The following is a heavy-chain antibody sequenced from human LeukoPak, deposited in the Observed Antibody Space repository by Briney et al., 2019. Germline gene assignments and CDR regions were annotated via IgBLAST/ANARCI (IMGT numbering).Heavy chain of an antibody. CDR1: GFTFSRYS. J-gene: IGHJ4*02. CDR2: ISTSSSYI. Sequence: GGSLTLSCAASGFTFSRYSMNWVRQAPGKGLEWASSISTSSSYIYYAVSVKGRFTISRDNAKNSLYLQMNSLRAEDTAVYYCARVAGDILTGYYPDYWGQGTLVTVCS. CDR3: ARVAGDILTGYYPDY. V-gene: IGHV3-21*01. D-gene: IGHD3-9*01.